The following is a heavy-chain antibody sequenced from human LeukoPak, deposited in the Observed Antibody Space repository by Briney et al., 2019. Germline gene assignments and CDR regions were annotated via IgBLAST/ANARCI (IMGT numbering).Heavy chain of an antibody. CDR2: ISSSSSTI. V-gene: IGHV3-48*01. CDR3: ARDAYYYDSSGYSGDFDY. J-gene: IGHJ4*02. CDR1: GFTFSTYS. D-gene: IGHD3-22*01. Sequence: GGSLRLSCAASGFTFSTYSMNWVRQAPGKGLEWVSYISSSSSTIYYADSVKGRFTISRDNAKNSLYLQMNSLRAEDTAVYYCARDAYYYDSSGYSGDFDYWGQGTLVTVFS.